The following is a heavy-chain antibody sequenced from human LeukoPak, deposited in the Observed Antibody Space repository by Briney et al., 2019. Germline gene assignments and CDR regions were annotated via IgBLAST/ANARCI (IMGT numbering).Heavy chain of an antibody. Sequence: GGSLRLSCAASGFTFSSYAMHWVHQAPGKGLEWVAVISYDGSNKYYADSVKGRFTISRDNSKNTLYLQMNSLRAEDTAVYYCARDGYNYFDYWGQGTLVTVSS. CDR3: ARDGYNYFDY. V-gene: IGHV3-30*04. J-gene: IGHJ4*02. CDR2: ISYDGSNK. CDR1: GFTFSSYA. D-gene: IGHD5-24*01.